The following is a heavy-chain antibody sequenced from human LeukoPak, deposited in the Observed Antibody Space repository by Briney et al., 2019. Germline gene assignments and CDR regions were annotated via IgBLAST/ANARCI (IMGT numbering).Heavy chain of an antibody. D-gene: IGHD6-13*01. J-gene: IGHJ4*02. CDR3: AKDLGNSSSWYFDY. CDR1: GFTFSSYW. V-gene: IGHV3-30*02. CDR2: IRYDGSNK. Sequence: PGGSLRLSCAASGFTFSSYWMSWVRQAPGKGLEWVAFIRYDGSNKYYADSVKGRFTISRDNSKNTLYLQMNSLRAEDTAVYYCAKDLGNSSSWYFDYWGQGTLVTVSS.